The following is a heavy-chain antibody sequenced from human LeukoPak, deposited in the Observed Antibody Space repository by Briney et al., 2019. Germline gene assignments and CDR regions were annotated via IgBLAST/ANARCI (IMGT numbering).Heavy chain of an antibody. CDR2: ISGIGGST. Sequence: GSLRLSCAASGFTFSSYAMSWVRQAPGKGLKWVSAISGIGGSTYYADSVKGRFTISRDNSKNTLYLQMNSLRAEDTAVYYCAKDSEGSSGLPDYWGQGTLVTVSS. CDR1: GFTFSSYA. D-gene: IGHD6-19*01. CDR3: AKDSEGSSGLPDY. V-gene: IGHV3-23*01. J-gene: IGHJ4*02.